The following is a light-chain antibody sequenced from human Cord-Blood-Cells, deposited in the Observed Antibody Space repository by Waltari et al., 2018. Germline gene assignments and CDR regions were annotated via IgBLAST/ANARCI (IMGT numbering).Light chain of an antibody. V-gene: IGKV1-5*01. CDR3: QQYNSYSLT. Sequence: DIQMTQSPSTLSASVGDRVTITCRASQSISSWLAWYQQKPGKAPKLLIYDASSMESGVPSRFSGSGSGTEFTLTISSLQPDDFATYYCQQYNSYSLTFGGGTKVEIK. J-gene: IGKJ4*01. CDR1: QSISSW. CDR2: DAS.